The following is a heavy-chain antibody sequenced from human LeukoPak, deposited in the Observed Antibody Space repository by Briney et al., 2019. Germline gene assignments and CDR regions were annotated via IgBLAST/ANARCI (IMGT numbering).Heavy chain of an antibody. CDR1: GDSITNSNFY. Sequence: PSETLSLTRTVSGDSITNSNFYWGWIRQSPGKGLEWIGSIFHSGSTNYNPSLKSRVTISVDTPKNQFYLRVRSVTAAETALYYCAGRGIVTGYFDFWGRGTLVTVSS. J-gene: IGHJ4*02. V-gene: IGHV4-39*01. CDR3: AGRGIVTGYFDF. D-gene: IGHD3-9*01. CDR2: IFHSGST.